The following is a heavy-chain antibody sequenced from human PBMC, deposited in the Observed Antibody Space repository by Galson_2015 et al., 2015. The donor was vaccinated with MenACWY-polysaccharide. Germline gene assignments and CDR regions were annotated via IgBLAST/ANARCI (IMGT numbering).Heavy chain of an antibody. D-gene: IGHD6-13*01. J-gene: IGHJ4*02. CDR3: ARDTGIAGADDY. CDR2: INGGSSAI. V-gene: IGHV3-48*02. Sequence: SLRLSCAASGFTFSTYCMTWVRQAPGKGLEWVPYINGGSSAIYYADSVKGRFTISIYNVKYSLYLQMNSPRDDDPAVYDCARDTGIAGADDYRGQGTLVTVPS. CDR1: GFTFSTYC.